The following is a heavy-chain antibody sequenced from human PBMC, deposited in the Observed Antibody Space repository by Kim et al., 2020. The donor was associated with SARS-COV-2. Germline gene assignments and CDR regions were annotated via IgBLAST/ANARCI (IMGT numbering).Heavy chain of an antibody. CDR1: GGTFSSYA. Sequence: SVKVSCKASGGTFSSYAISWVRQAPGQGLEWMGGIIPIFGTANYAQKFQGRVTITADESTSTAYMELSSLRSEDTAVYYCARVGARYYYDSSGYFWAGHPPGMDVWGQGTTVTVSS. J-gene: IGHJ6*02. CDR2: IIPIFGTA. V-gene: IGHV1-69*13. D-gene: IGHD3-22*01. CDR3: ARVGARYYYDSSGYFWAGHPPGMDV.